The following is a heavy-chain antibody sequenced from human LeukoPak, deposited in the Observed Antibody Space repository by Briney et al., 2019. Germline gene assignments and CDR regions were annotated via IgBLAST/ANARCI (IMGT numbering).Heavy chain of an antibody. CDR2: VRQDGSEK. D-gene: IGHD1-20*01. CDR3: ARAPQNNWKEASYYMDV. Sequence: GGSLRLSCVPSGFTLSNYWMSWVRQAPGKGLEWVANVRQDGSEKYYVDSVKGRFTISRDNAKNSLYLQMNSLRAEDTAVYYCARAPQNNWKEASYYMDVWGKGTTVTVSS. CDR1: GFTLSNYW. V-gene: IGHV3-7*04. J-gene: IGHJ6*03.